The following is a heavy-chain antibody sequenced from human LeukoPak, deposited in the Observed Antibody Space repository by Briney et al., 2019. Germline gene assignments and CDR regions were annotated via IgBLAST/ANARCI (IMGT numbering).Heavy chain of an antibody. Sequence: PSETLSPTCTASGGSTSSSSYYWGWIRQPPGKGVEWFGIIYYSGSTYYNPSLKSRVTISVDTSKNQFSLKLSSVTAADTAVYYCAREAGEYCSSTSCYSYYYYYMDVWGKGTTVTVSS. CDR3: AREAGEYCSSTSCYSYYYYYMDV. V-gene: IGHV4-39*02. CDR2: IYYSGST. J-gene: IGHJ6*03. D-gene: IGHD2-2*01. CDR1: GGSTSSSSYY.